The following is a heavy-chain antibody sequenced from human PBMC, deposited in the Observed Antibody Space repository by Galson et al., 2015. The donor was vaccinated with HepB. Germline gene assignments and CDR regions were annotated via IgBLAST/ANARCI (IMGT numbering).Heavy chain of an antibody. Sequence: SVKVSCKASGYTFTSYGISGVRQAPGQGLEWMGWISAYNGNTNYAQKLQGRVTMTTDTSTSTAYMELRSLRSDDTAVYYCARAMVRGGDSYYFDYWGQGTLVTVSS. CDR1: GYTFTSYG. CDR3: ARAMVRGGDSYYFDY. J-gene: IGHJ4*02. V-gene: IGHV1-18*04. CDR2: ISAYNGNT. D-gene: IGHD3-10*01.